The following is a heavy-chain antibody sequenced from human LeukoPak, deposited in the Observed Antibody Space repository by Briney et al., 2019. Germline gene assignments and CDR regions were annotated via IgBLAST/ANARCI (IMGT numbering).Heavy chain of an antibody. D-gene: IGHD3-3*01. CDR3: ARMADDFWSGYYT. V-gene: IGHV4-39*01. CDR2: IYYSGST. Sequence: SETLSLTCTVSGGSISSSSYYWGWICQPPGKGLEWIGSIYYSGSTYYNPSLKSRVTISVDTSKNQFSLKLSSVTAADTAVYYCARMADDFWSGYYTWGQGTLVTVSS. CDR1: GGSISSSSYY. J-gene: IGHJ5*02.